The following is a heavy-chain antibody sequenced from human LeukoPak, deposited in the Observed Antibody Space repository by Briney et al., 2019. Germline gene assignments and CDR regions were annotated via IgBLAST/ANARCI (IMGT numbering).Heavy chain of an antibody. Sequence: GGSLRLSCAASKFTFSHFGMHWVRQAPGKGLEWVAAIWNDGSGQYYVESVKGRFTVSRDNSHNTLYLQMNSLRPEDTAVYYCAKDAQRGFDYSNSLENWGQGTLVIVSS. CDR3: AKDAQRGFDYSNSLEN. CDR1: KFTFSHFG. CDR2: IWNDGSGQ. V-gene: IGHV3-33*06. J-gene: IGHJ4*02. D-gene: IGHD4-11*01.